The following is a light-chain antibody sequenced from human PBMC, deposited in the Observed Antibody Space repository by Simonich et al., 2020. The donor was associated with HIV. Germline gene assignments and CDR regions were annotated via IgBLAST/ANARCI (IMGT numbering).Light chain of an antibody. Sequence: DIVMTQSPDSLAVSLGERATINCKSSQSVLYSSNNKNYLAWYQQKPGQSPKLLIYWASTRESRVPDRFSGSVSGTDFTLTISSLQAEDVAVYYCQQYYSTPITFGQGTRLGIK. CDR1: QSVLYSSNNKNY. CDR2: WAS. V-gene: IGKV4-1*01. J-gene: IGKJ5*01. CDR3: QQYYSTPIT.